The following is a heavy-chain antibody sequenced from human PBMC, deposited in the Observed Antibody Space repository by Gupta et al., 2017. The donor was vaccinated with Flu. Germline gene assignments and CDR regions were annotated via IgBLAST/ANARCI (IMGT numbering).Heavy chain of an antibody. V-gene: IGHV3-30*18. CDR3: SKWGLQNWNCDGDY. J-gene: IGHJ4*02. Sequence: QGQLVESGGGVVQPGRSLRLSCAASGFSFSSYGMHWVRQAPGKGLEWVAVISYDGSNKWCGDAVRGRFTISRDNSKNTLYLQMNKLRHEDTAVYYCSKWGLQNWNCDGDYWGQGTLVQVS. CDR1: GFSFSSYG. D-gene: IGHD1-7*01. CDR2: ISYDGSNK.